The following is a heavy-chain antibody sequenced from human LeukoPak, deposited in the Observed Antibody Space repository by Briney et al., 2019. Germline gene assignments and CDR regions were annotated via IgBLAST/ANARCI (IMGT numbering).Heavy chain of an antibody. V-gene: IGHV4-31*03. Sequence: SETLSLTRTVSGGSISSGGYYWSWIRQHPGTGLEWIGYMYYSGSTYYNPSLASRVTISVDTSKNQFSLKLSSVTAADTAVYYCAREHVDILTGYYSGYFDYWGQGTLVTVSS. D-gene: IGHD3-9*01. CDR2: MYYSGST. CDR1: GGSISSGGYY. J-gene: IGHJ4*02. CDR3: AREHVDILTGYYSGYFDY.